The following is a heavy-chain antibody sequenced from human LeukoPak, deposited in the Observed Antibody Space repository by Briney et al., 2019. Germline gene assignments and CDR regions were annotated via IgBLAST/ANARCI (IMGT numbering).Heavy chain of an antibody. CDR2: IIPILGIA. Sequence: GSSVKVSCKASGGTFSSYAISWVRQAPGQGLEWMGRIIPILGIANYAQKFQGRVTITADKSTSTAYMELSSLRSEDTAVYYCARGDYYESSGYYENDAFDIWGQGTMVTVSS. V-gene: IGHV1-69*04. CDR3: ARGDYYESSGYYENDAFDI. J-gene: IGHJ3*02. CDR1: GGTFSSYA. D-gene: IGHD3-22*01.